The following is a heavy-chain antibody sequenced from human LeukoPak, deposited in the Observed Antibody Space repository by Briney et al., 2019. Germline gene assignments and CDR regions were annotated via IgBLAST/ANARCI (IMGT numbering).Heavy chain of an antibody. CDR1: GFTFSSFS. Sequence: GGSLRLSCAASGFTFSSFSMNCVPQAPGKGLEWVSSISSSSSYIYYADSVKGRFTISRDNAKNSPYLQMNSLRAEDTAVYYYERWVLARLVDYWGQGTLVTVSS. D-gene: IGHD1-1*01. V-gene: IGHV3-21*01. CDR2: ISSSSSYI. J-gene: IGHJ4*02. CDR3: ERWVLARLVDY.